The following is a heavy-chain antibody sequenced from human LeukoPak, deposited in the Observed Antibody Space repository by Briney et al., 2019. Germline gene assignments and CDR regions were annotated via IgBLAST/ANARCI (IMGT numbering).Heavy chain of an antibody. D-gene: IGHD6-13*01. V-gene: IGHV3-23*01. Sequence: GGSLRLSCAASGFTFSSYAMSWVRQAPGKGLEWVSAISGSGGSTYYADSVKGRFTISRDNAKNSLYLQMNSLRAEDTALYYCAREVSSWTQVTFDNWGQGTLVTVSS. J-gene: IGHJ4*02. CDR3: AREVSSWTQVTFDN. CDR1: GFTFSSYA. CDR2: ISGSGGST.